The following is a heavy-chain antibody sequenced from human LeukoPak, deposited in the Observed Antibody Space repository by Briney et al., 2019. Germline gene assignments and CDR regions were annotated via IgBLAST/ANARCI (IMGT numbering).Heavy chain of an antibody. CDR2: IYYSGST. D-gene: IGHD2/OR15-2a*01. V-gene: IGHV4-39*01. Sequence: SETLSLTCTVSGGSFSSSSYYWGWIRQPPGKGLEWIGSIYYSGSTYYNPSLKSRVTISVDTSKNQFSLRLSSVTAADTAVYYCARPLGATFAFGIWGQGTMVTVSS. CDR3: ARPLGATFAFGI. CDR1: GGSFSSSSYY. J-gene: IGHJ3*02.